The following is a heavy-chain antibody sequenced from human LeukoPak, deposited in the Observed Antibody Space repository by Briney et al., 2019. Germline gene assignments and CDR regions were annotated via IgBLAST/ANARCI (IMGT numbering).Heavy chain of an antibody. Sequence: PGGSLRLSCAASGFTFSSYGMHWLRQAPGKGLEWLTIIWYDGSNEYYVDSVRGRFTISRDNSMNTLYLRMNSLRAEDTAVYYCARETGGCASPNSYHDAFDIWGQGTMVTVSS. CDR2: IWYDGSNE. D-gene: IGHD1-26*01. CDR1: GFTFSSYG. CDR3: ARETGGCASPNSYHDAFDI. V-gene: IGHV3-33*01. J-gene: IGHJ3*02.